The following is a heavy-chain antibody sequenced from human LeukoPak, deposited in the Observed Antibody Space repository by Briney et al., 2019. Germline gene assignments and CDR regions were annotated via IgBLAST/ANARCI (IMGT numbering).Heavy chain of an antibody. V-gene: IGHV4-39*07. J-gene: IGHJ4*02. CDR1: GGSISSSNYY. D-gene: IGHD2/OR15-2a*01. Sequence: SETLSLTCTVSGGSISSSNYYWGWIRQPPGKGLEWIGSIYYSGSTYYNPSLKSRVTISVDTSKNQFSLKLSSVTAADTAVYYCAREAEYPGTYYFDYWGQGTLVTVSS. CDR2: IYYSGST. CDR3: AREAEYPGTYYFDY.